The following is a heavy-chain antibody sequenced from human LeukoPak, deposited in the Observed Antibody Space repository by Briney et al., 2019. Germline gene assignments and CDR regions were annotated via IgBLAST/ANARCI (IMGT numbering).Heavy chain of an antibody. V-gene: IGHV1-24*01. D-gene: IGHD3-10*01. CDR1: GYTLTELS. J-gene: IGHJ5*02. CDR3: ATLAASSMVRGVANWFDP. CDR2: FDPEDGET. Sequence: ASVKVSCKVSGYTLTELSMYWVRQAPGKGLEWMGGFDPEDGETIYAQKFQGRVTMTEDTSTDTAYMELSSLRSEDTAVYYCATLAASSMVRGVANWFDPWGQGTLVTVSS.